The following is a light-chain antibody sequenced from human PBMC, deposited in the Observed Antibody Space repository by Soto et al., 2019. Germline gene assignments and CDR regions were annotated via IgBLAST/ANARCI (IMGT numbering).Light chain of an antibody. Sequence: DIQMTQSPSSLSASVGDRVSVTCRASQSISTFLNWYQQRPGEAPKLLIYAASSLQSGVPSRFSGSGSGADFTLTIGRLQPDYFATYYCQQSYTTPRTFGQGTKVEVK. CDR1: QSISTF. J-gene: IGKJ1*01. CDR3: QQSYTTPRT. CDR2: AAS. V-gene: IGKV1-39*01.